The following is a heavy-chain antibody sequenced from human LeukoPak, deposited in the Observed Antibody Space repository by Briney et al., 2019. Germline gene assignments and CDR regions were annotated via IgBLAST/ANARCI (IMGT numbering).Heavy chain of an antibody. J-gene: IGHJ4*02. CDR2: ISSSSSYT. CDR1: GFTFSDYY. V-gene: IGHV3-11*03. Sequence: GGSVRLSCAAPGFTFSDYYMSWIRQAPGKGLEWVSYISSSSSYTNYADSVKGPFTSSRDNAKNSLYLQMNSLRAEDTAVYYCASVHYGSGSYYYFDYWGQGTLVTVSS. D-gene: IGHD3-10*01. CDR3: ASVHYGSGSYYYFDY.